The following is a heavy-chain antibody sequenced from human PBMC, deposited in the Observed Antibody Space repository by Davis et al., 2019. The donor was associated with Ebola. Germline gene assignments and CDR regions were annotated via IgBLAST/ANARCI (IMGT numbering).Heavy chain of an antibody. CDR2: IHGGGAT. CDR1: GGSISGYY. CDR3: ARAHRIPLG. J-gene: IGHJ4*02. D-gene: IGHD2-21*01. Sequence: PSETLSLTCTVSGGSISGYYWSWIRQPPGKGLEWIGEIHGGGATSYNPSFKSRVTMSVDTSKSQISLNLRSLTAADTAVYYCARAHRIPLGWGQGTLVTVSS. V-gene: IGHV4-34*01.